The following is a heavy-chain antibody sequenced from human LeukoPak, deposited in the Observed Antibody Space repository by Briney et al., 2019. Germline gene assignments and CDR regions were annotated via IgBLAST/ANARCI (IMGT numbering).Heavy chain of an antibody. D-gene: IGHD2-2*01. CDR2: IYYSGST. J-gene: IGHJ6*03. CDR1: GGSISSSSYY. V-gene: IGHV4-39*07. Sequence: SETLSLTCTVSGGSISSSSYYWGWIRQPPGKGLEWIGSIYYSGSTYYNPSLKSRVTISVDTSKNQFSLKLSSVTAADTAVYYCASCTLEAVPDPYYYYYMDVWGKGTTVTVSS. CDR3: ASCTLEAVPDPYYYYYMDV.